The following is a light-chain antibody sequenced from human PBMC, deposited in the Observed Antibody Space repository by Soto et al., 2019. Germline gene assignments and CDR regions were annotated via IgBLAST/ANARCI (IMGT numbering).Light chain of an antibody. Sequence: DIRMTQSPSAISASLGDRVTITCRASQGISISLAWFQQQPGKVPQHLIYAASSLQSGVPSRFSGSGSGTEFTLTISSLQPEDSATYYSLQPTSYPHTFGQGTKVDIK. V-gene: IGKV1-17*03. CDR2: AAS. CDR1: QGISIS. CDR3: LQPTSYPHT. J-gene: IGKJ2*01.